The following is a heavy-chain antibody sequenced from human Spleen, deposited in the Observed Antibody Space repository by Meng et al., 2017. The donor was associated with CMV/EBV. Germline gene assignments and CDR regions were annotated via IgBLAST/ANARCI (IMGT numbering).Heavy chain of an antibody. CDR1: LSRHI. Sequence: LSRHIVSWLRQAPGQGLEWLGRIIPILGTTNYAQNFQGRITITADESRSTAYMELSSLRSEDTAVYFCAGLKGYCDTASCDRDWFDPWGQGTLVTVSS. D-gene: IGHD2-15*01. CDR2: IIPILGTT. J-gene: IGHJ5*02. CDR3: AGLKGYCDTASCDRDWFDP. V-gene: IGHV1-69*08.